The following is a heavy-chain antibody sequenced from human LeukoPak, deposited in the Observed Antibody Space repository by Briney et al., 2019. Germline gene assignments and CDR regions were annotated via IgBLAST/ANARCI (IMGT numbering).Heavy chain of an antibody. CDR3: ARVPQYYSGPYYMDV. CDR1: GGTFSSYA. Sequence: ASVKVSCKASGGTFSSYAISWVRQAPGQGLEWMGGIIPIFGTANYAQKFQGRVTITTDESTSTAYMELSSLRSEDTAVYYCARVPQYYSGPYYMDVWGKGTTVTVSS. CDR2: IIPIFGTA. D-gene: IGHD2/OR15-2a*01. V-gene: IGHV1-69*05. J-gene: IGHJ6*03.